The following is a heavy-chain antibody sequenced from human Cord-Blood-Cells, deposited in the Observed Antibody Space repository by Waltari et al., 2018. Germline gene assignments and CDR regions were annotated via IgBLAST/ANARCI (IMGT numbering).Heavy chain of an antibody. V-gene: IGHV4-38-2*02. Sequence: QVQLQESGPGLVKPSETLSLTCAVSGYSISSGYYWGWTRQPPGKGLEWIGSIYHSGNTYYNPSLKSRVTISVDTSKNQFSLKLSSVTAADTAVYYCARDWVVGATAFDIWGQGTMVTVSS. CDR3: ARDWVVGATAFDI. D-gene: IGHD1-26*01. CDR1: GYSISSGYY. CDR2: IYHSGNT. J-gene: IGHJ3*02.